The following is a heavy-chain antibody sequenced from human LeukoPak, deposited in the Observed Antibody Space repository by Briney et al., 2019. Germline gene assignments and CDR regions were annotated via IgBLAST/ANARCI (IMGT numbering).Heavy chain of an antibody. CDR2: INHSGST. D-gene: IGHD5-24*01. V-gene: IGHV4-39*07. Sequence: PSETLSLTCTVSGGSISSGGYYWSWIRQPPGKGPEWIGEINHSGSTNYNPSLKSRVTISVDTSKNQFSLKLSSVTAADTAVYYCARWLQSLSAAGDWGQGTLVTVSS. J-gene: IGHJ4*02. CDR1: GGSISSGGYY. CDR3: ARWLQSLSAAGD.